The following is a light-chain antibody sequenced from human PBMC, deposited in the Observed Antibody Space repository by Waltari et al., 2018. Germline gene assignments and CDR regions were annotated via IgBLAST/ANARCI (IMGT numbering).Light chain of an antibody. CDR2: WAS. V-gene: IGKV4-1*01. CDR3: QQYNSYSGT. Sequence: DIVMTQSPDSLAVSLGERATINCKSSQSVLYSSNNKNYLAWYRQKPGQPPKLLIYWASTRESGVPDRFSGSGSGTDFTLTISSLQPDDFATYYCQQYNSYSGTFGQGTKVEIK. CDR1: QSVLYSSNNKNY. J-gene: IGKJ1*01.